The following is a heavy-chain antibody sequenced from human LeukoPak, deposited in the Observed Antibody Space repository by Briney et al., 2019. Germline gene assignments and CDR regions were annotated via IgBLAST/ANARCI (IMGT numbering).Heavy chain of an antibody. CDR3: AKEDYYDSSGYFDY. J-gene: IGHJ4*02. V-gene: IGHV3-23*01. D-gene: IGHD3-22*01. Sequence: GGSLRLSCEASGFTFNTYSMNWARQAPGKRLEWVSAISGSGGSTYYADSVKGRFTISRDNSKNTLYLQMNSLRAEDTAVYYCAKEDYYDSSGYFDYWGQGTLVTVSS. CDR2: ISGSGGST. CDR1: GFTFNTYS.